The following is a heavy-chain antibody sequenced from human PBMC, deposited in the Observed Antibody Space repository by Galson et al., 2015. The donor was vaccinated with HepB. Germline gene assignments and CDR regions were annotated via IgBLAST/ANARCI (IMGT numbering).Heavy chain of an antibody. Sequence: SLRLSCAASGFTFSSYAMHWVRQAPGKGLEWVAVISYDGSNKYYADSVKGRFAIARDNSKNTLYLQMNNLRAEDTAVYYCARPAGSYITMIVVAMDYFDYWGQGTLVTVSS. V-gene: IGHV3-30*09. CDR3: ARPAGSYITMIVVAMDYFDY. J-gene: IGHJ4*02. D-gene: IGHD3-22*01. CDR2: ISYDGSNK. CDR1: GFTFSSYA.